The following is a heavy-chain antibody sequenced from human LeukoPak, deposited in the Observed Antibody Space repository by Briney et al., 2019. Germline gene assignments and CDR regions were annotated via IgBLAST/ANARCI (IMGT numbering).Heavy chain of an antibody. D-gene: IGHD6-6*01. V-gene: IGHV5-51*01. Sequence: GESLKIACKGSGYSFTSYWIAWVRQMPGKGLEWMGMIYPGDSDTRYSPSFQGQVTISADKSISTAYLQWSSLKASDTAMYYCARLYEYTRDWFDPWGQGTLVTVSS. CDR3: ARLYEYTRDWFDP. CDR2: IYPGDSDT. J-gene: IGHJ5*02. CDR1: GYSFTSYW.